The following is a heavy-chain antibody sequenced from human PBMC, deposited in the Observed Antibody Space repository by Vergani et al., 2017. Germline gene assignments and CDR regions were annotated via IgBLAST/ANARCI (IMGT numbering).Heavy chain of an antibody. Sequence: QVQLVQSGAEVKKPGSSVKVSCKASGGTFSSYAISWVRQAPGQGLEWMGGIIPIFGTANYAQKFQGRVTITADESTSPAYMELSSLISEDTAVYYCARGAYCSSTSCYRRPPYYYYYYGMDVWGQGTTVTVSS. CDR3: ARGAYCSSTSCYRRPPYYYYYYGMDV. V-gene: IGHV1-69*12. CDR1: GGTFSSYA. J-gene: IGHJ6*02. CDR2: IIPIFGTA. D-gene: IGHD2-2*01.